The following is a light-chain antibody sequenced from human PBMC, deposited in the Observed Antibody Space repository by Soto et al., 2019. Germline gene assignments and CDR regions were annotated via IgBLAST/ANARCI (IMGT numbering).Light chain of an antibody. CDR1: QGISNR. CDR2: QAS. V-gene: IGKV1-5*03. CDR3: QQYNSHWT. Sequence: DIQKTQSPSTLSASVGDRVTITCRASQGISNRLAWYQQKPGKAPKLLIYQASSLKSGVPSRFGGSGSGTEFTLTITSLQPDDFATYYCQQYNSHWTFGQGTKVDIK. J-gene: IGKJ1*01.